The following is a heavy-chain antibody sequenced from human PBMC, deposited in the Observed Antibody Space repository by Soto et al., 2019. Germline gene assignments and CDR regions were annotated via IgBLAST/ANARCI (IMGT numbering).Heavy chain of an antibody. CDR3: ARFYAAAGNHYYYYYMDV. V-gene: IGHV1-8*01. Sequence: ASVKVSCKASGYTFTSYDTNWVRQATGQGLEWMGWMNPNSGNTGYAQKFQGRVTMTRNTSISTAYMELSSLRSEDTAVYYCARFYAAAGNHYYYYYMDVWGKGTTVTVSS. CDR2: MNPNSGNT. D-gene: IGHD6-13*01. J-gene: IGHJ6*03. CDR1: GYTFTSYD.